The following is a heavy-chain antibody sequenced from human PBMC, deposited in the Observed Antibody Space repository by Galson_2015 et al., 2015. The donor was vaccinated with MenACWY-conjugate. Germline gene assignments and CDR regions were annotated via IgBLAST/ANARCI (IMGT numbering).Heavy chain of an antibody. CDR1: GFTFSSYW. CDR2: IKQDGSEK. Sequence: SLRLSCAVSGFTFSSYWMNWVRQAPGKGLEWVANIKQDGSEKYYVDSVKGRFTISRDNARNSLCLQMNSLRVDDTAVYYCATLASWGQGTLVTVSS. J-gene: IGHJ5*02. CDR3: ATLAS. V-gene: IGHV3-7*03.